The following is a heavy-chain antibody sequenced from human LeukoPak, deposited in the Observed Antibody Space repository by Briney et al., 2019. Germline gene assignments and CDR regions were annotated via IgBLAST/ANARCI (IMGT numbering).Heavy chain of an antibody. V-gene: IGHV1-69*13. Sequence: ASVKVSCKASGGTFSSYAISWVRQAPGQGLEWMGGIISIFGTANYAQKFQGRVTITADESTSTAYMELSSLRSEDTAVYYCARQQYGGNSHLIDYWGQGTLVTVSS. CDR2: IISIFGTA. CDR1: GGTFSSYA. D-gene: IGHD4-23*01. J-gene: IGHJ4*02. CDR3: ARQQYGGNSHLIDY.